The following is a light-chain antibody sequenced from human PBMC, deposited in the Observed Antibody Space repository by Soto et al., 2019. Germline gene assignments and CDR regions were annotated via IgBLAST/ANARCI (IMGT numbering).Light chain of an antibody. Sequence: QLVLTQPPSVSGAPGQRVTISCTGSSSNIGAGYDVHWYQQLPGTAPKLLISGNGSRPSGVPDRFSGSKSGTSASLAITGLQAEDEADYYCQSYDSSLSGVVFGGGTKLTVL. V-gene: IGLV1-40*01. J-gene: IGLJ2*01. CDR3: QSYDSSLSGVV. CDR1: SSNIGAGYD. CDR2: GNG.